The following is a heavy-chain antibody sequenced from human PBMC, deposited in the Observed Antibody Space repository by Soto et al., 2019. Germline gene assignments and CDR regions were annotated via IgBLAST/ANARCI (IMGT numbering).Heavy chain of an antibody. J-gene: IGHJ6*02. V-gene: IGHV3-21*01. Sequence: PGGSLRLSCAASGFTFSSYSMNWVRQAPGKGLEWVSSISSSSSYIYYADSVKGRFTISRDNAKNSLYLQMNSLRAEDTAVYYCARALSIAAQPHYYYYGMDVWGQGTTVTVSS. CDR1: GFTFSSYS. CDR3: ARALSIAAQPHYYYYGMDV. D-gene: IGHD6-6*01. CDR2: ISSSSSYI.